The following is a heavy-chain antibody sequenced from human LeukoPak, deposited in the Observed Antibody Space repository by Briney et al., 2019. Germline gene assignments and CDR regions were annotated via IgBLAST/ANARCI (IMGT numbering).Heavy chain of an antibody. V-gene: IGHV3-21*01. CDR2: ISSLSNYI. J-gene: IGHJ4*02. CDR3: ARGGENSGFDY. Sequence: GGSLRLSCAASRFTFTNYSMNWVRQAPGKGLEWVSSISSLSNYIYYADSVKGRFTISRDNAKNSLYLQMNSLRAEDTALYYCARGGENSGFDYRGQGTLVIVSS. D-gene: IGHD6-19*01. CDR1: RFTFTNYS.